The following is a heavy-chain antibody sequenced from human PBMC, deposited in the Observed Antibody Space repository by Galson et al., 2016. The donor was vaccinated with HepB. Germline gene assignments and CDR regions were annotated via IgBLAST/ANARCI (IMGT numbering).Heavy chain of an antibody. CDR1: GAAISSSSYY. V-gene: IGHV4-39*01. CDR2: IYYSGST. Sequence: SETLSLTCSVSGAAISSSSYYWGWIRQPPGRGLEWIGTIYYSGSTYYNPSLKSRVTISVDTSKNQFSLKLKSVTAADTAVYFCAIRIIGYCSGGSCFLRAHHFDYWGQGTLVAVSS. CDR3: AIRIIGYCSGGSCFLRAHHFDY. D-gene: IGHD2-15*01. J-gene: IGHJ4*02.